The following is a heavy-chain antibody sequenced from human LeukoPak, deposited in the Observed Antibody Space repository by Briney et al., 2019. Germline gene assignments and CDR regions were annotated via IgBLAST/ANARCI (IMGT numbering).Heavy chain of an antibody. CDR3: AKDLAGGGVVVVAATPTPDY. J-gene: IGHJ4*02. D-gene: IGHD2-15*01. CDR2: ISGSGGST. CDR1: GFTFSSYA. V-gene: IGHV3-23*01. Sequence: GGSLRLSCAASGFTFSSYAMSWVRQAPGKGLEWVSAISGSGGSTYYADSVKGRFTISRDNSKNTLYLQMNSLRAEDTAVYYCAKDLAGGGVVVVAATPTPDYWGQGTLVTVSS.